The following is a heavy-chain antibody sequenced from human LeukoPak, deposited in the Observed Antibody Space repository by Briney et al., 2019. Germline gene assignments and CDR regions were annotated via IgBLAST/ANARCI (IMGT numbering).Heavy chain of an antibody. V-gene: IGHV3-9*01. D-gene: IGHD3-10*02. CDR1: GFTFYDYA. CDR2: ISWNSGSI. J-gene: IGHJ4*02. Sequence: GGSLRLSCAASGFTFYDYAMHWVRQAPGKGLEWVSGISWNSGSIGYADSVKGRFTISRDNAKNSLYLQMNSLRAEDTALYYCAKVSYDRYYFDYWGQGTLVTVSS. CDR3: AKVSYDRYYFDY.